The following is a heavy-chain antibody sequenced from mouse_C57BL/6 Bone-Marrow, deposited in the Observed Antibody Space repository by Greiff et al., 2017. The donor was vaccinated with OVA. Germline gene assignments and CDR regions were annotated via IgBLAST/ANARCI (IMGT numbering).Heavy chain of an antibody. CDR1: GYTFTSYW. V-gene: IGHV1-55*01. CDR3: ARGSGGRQLRPSDAMDH. Sequence: VQLQQPGAELVKPGASVKMSCKASGYTFTSYWITWVKQRPGQGLEWIGDIYPGSGSTNYNEKFKSKATLTVDTSSSTAYMQLSSLTSADSAVYYCARGSGGRQLRPSDAMDHWGQGTSVTVSS. CDR2: IYPGSGST. D-gene: IGHD3-2*02. J-gene: IGHJ4*01.